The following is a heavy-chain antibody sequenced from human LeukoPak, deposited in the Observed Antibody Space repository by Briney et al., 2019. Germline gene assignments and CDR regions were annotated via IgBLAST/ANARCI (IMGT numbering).Heavy chain of an antibody. CDR1: GFTFSSYG. CDR3: AKENHRDWYFDL. J-gene: IGHJ2*01. V-gene: IGHV3-30*18. CDR2: ISYDGSNK. D-gene: IGHD1-14*01. Sequence: PGGSLRLSCAASGFTFSSYGMHWVRQAPGKGLEWVAVISYDGSNKYYADSVKGRFTISRDNSKNTLYLQMNSLRAEDTAVYYCAKENHRDWYFDLWGRGTLVTVSS.